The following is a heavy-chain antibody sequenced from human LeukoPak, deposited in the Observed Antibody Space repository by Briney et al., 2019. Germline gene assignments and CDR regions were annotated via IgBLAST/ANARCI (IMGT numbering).Heavy chain of an antibody. CDR1: GFTFSSYY. J-gene: IGHJ4*02. CDR3: ARTQLSDTAMSYFDY. D-gene: IGHD5-18*01. CDR2: ISSSSSYI. V-gene: IGHV3-21*01. Sequence: PGGSLRLSCAASGFTFSSYYMSWVRQVPGKGLEWVSSISSSSSYIYYADSVKGRFTISRDNAKNSLYLQMNSLRAEDTAVYYCARTQLSDTAMSYFDYWGRGTLVTVSS.